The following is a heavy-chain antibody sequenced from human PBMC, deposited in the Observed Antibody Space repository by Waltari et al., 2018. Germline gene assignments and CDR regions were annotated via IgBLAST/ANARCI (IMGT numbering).Heavy chain of an antibody. CDR1: GGSISSGSYY. CDR3: ARAAGPSRFDY. Sequence: QVQLQESGPGLVKPSQTLSLTCTVSGGSISSGSYYWSWIRQPAGKGLEWIGYIYTSGITNYNPSLRSRVTISVDTSKNQFSLKLSSVTAADTAVYYCARAAGPSRFDYWGQGTLVTVSS. CDR2: IYTSGIT. D-gene: IGHD6-19*01. J-gene: IGHJ4*02. V-gene: IGHV4-61*09.